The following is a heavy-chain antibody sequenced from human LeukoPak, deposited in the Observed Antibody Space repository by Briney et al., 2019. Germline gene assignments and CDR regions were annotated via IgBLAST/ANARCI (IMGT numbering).Heavy chain of an antibody. V-gene: IGHV3-23*01. CDR1: GFTFSSYA. Sequence: PGGSLRLSCAASGFTFSSYAMSWVRQAPGKGLEWVSAISGSGGSTYYADSVKGRFTISRDNSKNTLYLQVNSLRAEDTAVYYCAKYSGGSCYLPIDYWGQGTLVTVSS. CDR2: ISGSGGST. J-gene: IGHJ4*02. D-gene: IGHD2-15*01. CDR3: AKYSGGSCYLPIDY.